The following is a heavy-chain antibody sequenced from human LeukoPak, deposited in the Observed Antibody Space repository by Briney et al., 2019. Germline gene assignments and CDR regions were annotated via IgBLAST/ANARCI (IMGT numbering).Heavy chain of an antibody. Sequence: SETLSLTCAVFGGSFSSGQYWSWIRQPPGKGLEWIGEINHSGSSSYNPALKCRVTISVDTSKNQFSLKLSSVTAADTAVYYCARGSYYDFWSGLNGGHWFDPWGQGTLVTVSS. D-gene: IGHD3-3*01. J-gene: IGHJ5*02. CDR3: ARGSYYDFWSGLNGGHWFDP. CDR1: GGSFSSGQY. V-gene: IGHV4-34*01. CDR2: INHSGSS.